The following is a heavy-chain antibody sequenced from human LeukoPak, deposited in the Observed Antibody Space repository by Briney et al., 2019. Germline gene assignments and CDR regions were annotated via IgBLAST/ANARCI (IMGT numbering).Heavy chain of an antibody. V-gene: IGHV3-74*01. CDR2: IDPHGTIT. Sequence: AGGSLRLSRAASAFTFSTYWMHWVRQAPGKGLVWVSRIDPHGTITFYADSVKGRFTISRDNAKNTVYLQMNSLRAEDTAVYYCARDFDWGSGLWGQGTLVTVSS. CDR3: ARDFDWGSGL. J-gene: IGHJ4*02. D-gene: IGHD7-27*01. CDR1: AFTFSTYW.